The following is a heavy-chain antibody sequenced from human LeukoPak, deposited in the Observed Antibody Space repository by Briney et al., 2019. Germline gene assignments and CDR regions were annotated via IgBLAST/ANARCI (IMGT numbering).Heavy chain of an antibody. V-gene: IGHV4-59*08. J-gene: IGHJ5*02. CDR1: GGSISSYY. CDR2: IYYSGRT. CDR3: ARQGAHHYYYDSSGYLFDP. Sequence: SETLSLTCTVSGGSISSYYWIWIPQPPGKGLEWIGHIYYSGRTNYNPSLKSRVTISVDTSKNQSSLKMSSVTAADTAVYYCARQGAHHYYYDSSGYLFDPWGQGTLVTVSS. D-gene: IGHD3-22*01.